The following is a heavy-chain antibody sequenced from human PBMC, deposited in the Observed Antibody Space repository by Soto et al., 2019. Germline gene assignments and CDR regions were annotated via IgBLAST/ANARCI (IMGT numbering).Heavy chain of an antibody. CDR1: GYNFTTFW. V-gene: IGHV5-51*01. CDR3: ARLGFPGAIYFDS. J-gene: IGHJ4*02. CDR2: IYPGDSET. Sequence: PGESLKISCKGPGYNFTTFWIGWVRQMPGKGLEWMGIIYPGDSETKYSPDFEGQVTISADRSTNTAYLQWRSLRASDTAMYYCARLGFPGAIYFDSWGLGTLVTVSS.